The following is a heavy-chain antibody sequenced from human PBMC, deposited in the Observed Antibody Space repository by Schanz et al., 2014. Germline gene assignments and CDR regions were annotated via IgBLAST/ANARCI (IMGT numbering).Heavy chain of an antibody. D-gene: IGHD1-26*01. Sequence: QVQLVQSGAEVKKPGASVKVSCKASGYTFTSSGFSWVRQAPGQGLGWMGWINGYNAHTNYAQKFQGRVTMTTDTSTSTVYMELRSLRSDDTAVYYCARDRDQWDGNFCDFWGQGTLVTVSS. CDR1: GYTFTSSG. CDR3: ARDRDQWDGNFCDF. V-gene: IGHV1-18*01. CDR2: INGYNAHT. J-gene: IGHJ4*02.